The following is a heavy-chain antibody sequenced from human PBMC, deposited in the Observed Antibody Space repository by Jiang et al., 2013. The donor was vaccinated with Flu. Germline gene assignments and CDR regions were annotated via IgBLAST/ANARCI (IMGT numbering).Heavy chain of an antibody. D-gene: IGHD2-15*01. CDR1: GFTFSTHS. V-gene: IGHV3-21*01. Sequence: VQLVESGGGLVKPGGSLRLSCADSGFTFSTHSMNWVRQAPGKGLEWVSFISDSSTYIYYADSVKGRFTISRDNGKNSLYLQMSSLRAEDTAVYYCARDLGYCSGGNCYPGGMDVWGQ. CDR2: ISDSSTYI. CDR3: ARDLGYCSGGNCYPGGMDV. J-gene: IGHJ6*02.